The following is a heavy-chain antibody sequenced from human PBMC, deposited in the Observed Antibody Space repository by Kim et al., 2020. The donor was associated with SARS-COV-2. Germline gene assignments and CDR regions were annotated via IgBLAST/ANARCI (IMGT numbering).Heavy chain of an antibody. D-gene: IGHD2-15*01. J-gene: IGHJ5*02. V-gene: IGHV2-70*01. Sequence: YSTSLKTRLTISKDTSKNQVVLTMTNMDPVDTATYYCARMAAPPSDWFDPWGQGTLVTVSS. CDR3: ARMAAPPSDWFDP.